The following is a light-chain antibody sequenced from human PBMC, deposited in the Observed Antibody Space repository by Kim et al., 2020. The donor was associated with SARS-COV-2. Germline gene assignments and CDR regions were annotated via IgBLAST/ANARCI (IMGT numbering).Light chain of an antibody. CDR2: AAS. J-gene: IGKJ1*01. Sequence: GDRVTSACRASQNIGNYLNWYQQKEGKAPKLLIYAASILQSGVPPRISGSGSGTDFTLTVSSLQPEDFATYYCQQSYNMPRTFGQGTKVDIK. CDR1: QNIGNY. CDR3: QQSYNMPRT. V-gene: IGKV1-39*01.